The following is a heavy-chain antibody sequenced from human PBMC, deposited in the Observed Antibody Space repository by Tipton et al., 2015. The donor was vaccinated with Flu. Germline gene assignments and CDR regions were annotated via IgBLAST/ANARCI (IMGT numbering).Heavy chain of an antibody. Sequence: TLSLTCTVSGYSISSGYYWGWIRQPPGKELEWIGSIFHGGSTYYNPSLKSRVTISVDTSKNQFSLKLSSVTAADTAVYYWATYYYGSGTQSAFDYWGQGTLATVSS. CDR2: IFHGGST. V-gene: IGHV4-38-2*02. CDR3: ATYYYGSGTQSAFDY. J-gene: IGHJ4*02. CDR1: GYSISSGYY. D-gene: IGHD3-10*01.